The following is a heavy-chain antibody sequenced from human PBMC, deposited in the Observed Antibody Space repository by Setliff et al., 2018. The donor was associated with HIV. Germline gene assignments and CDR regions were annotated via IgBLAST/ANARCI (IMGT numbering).Heavy chain of an antibody. D-gene: IGHD3-16*01. CDR2: ISYNSGNT. V-gene: IGHV1-18*01. CDR3: ASQTGGRRAFEI. J-gene: IGHJ3*02. CDR1: GYNSNNYG. Sequence: ASVKVSCKASGYNSNNYGISWVRQAPGQGLEWKGWISYNSGNTHYSQRLQDRGTMTIDTLTATVYMELTSLRSDDTAVYYCASQTGGRRAFEIWGQGTVVTVSS.